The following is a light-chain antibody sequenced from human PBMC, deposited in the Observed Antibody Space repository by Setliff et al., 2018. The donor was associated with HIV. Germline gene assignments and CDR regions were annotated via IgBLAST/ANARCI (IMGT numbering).Light chain of an antibody. CDR3: CSYTSSTTYV. Sequence: QSALTQPASVSGSPGKSSTISCTGTRSDIGTYDLVSWYRQHPGKAPKLIIYEVNRRPAGVSDRLSGSKSGNTASLTISGLRAEDEATYYCCSYTSSTTYVFGTGTKVTVL. V-gene: IGLV2-23*02. CDR2: EVN. J-gene: IGLJ1*01. CDR1: RSDIGTYDL.